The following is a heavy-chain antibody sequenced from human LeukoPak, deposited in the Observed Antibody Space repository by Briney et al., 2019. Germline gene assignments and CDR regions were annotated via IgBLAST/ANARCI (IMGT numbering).Heavy chain of an antibody. V-gene: IGHV4-34*01. J-gene: IGHJ6*03. CDR1: GGSFSGYY. D-gene: IGHD3-10*01. CDR3: ARLRTVTMVRGLDYYYYMDV. Sequence: PSETLSLTCAVYGGSFSGYYWSWIRQPPGKGLEWIGEINHSGSTNYNPSLKSRVTISVDTSKNQFSLKLSSVTAADTAVYYCARLRTVTMVRGLDYYYYMDVWGKGTTVTISS. CDR2: INHSGST.